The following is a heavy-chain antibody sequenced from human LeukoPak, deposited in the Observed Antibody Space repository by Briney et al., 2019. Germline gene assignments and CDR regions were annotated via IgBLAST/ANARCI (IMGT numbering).Heavy chain of an antibody. V-gene: IGHV3-7*01. Sequence: GGSLRLSCAASGFIFSIYWMSWLRLTPGKGLEWVANIRQEGSKKNYVDSVEGRFTISRDNAQNSVYLQMTSLRAEDTAVYYCATDTGHGYFESWGQGTLVTVSS. CDR1: GFIFSIYW. CDR3: ATDTGHGYFES. J-gene: IGHJ4*02. CDR2: IRQEGSKK. D-gene: IGHD4-17*01.